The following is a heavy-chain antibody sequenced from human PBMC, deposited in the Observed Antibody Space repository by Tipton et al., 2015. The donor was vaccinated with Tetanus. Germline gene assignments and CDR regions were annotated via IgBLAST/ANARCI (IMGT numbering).Heavy chain of an antibody. CDR1: GGSISSSRYY. D-gene: IGHD7-27*01. Sequence: TLSLTCTVSGGSISSSRYYWGWIRQPPGKGLEWFGSIYYSGSTNYNPSLRSRVTISVDTSKNQFSLKLSSVTAADTAVYYCARIRQVGKPGPFFDYWGQGTLVTVSS. CDR2: IYYSGST. J-gene: IGHJ4*02. V-gene: IGHV4-39*07. CDR3: ARIRQVGKPGPFFDY.